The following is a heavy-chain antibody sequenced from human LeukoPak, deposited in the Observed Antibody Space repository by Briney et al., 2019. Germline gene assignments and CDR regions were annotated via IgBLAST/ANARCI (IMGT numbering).Heavy chain of an antibody. V-gene: IGHV1-18*01. Sequence: GASVKVSCKASGYTFTSYGISWVRQAPGQGLEWMGWISAYNGNTNYAQKFQGRVTITTDESTSTAYMELSSLRSEDTAVYYCASFWGSRDYWGQGTLVTVSS. J-gene: IGHJ4*02. CDR1: GYTFTSYG. CDR3: ASFWGSRDY. D-gene: IGHD7-27*01. CDR2: ISAYNGNT.